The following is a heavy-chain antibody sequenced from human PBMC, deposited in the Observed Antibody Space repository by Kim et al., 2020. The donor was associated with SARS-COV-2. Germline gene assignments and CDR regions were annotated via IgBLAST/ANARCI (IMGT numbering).Heavy chain of an antibody. V-gene: IGHV4-34*01. CDR3: ARVARITMVRGRKSGSGWFDP. CDR1: GGSFSGYY. J-gene: IGHJ5*02. CDR2: INHSGST. D-gene: IGHD3-10*01. Sequence: SETLSLTCAVYGGSFSGYYWSWIRQPPGKGLEWIGEINHSGSTNYNPSLKSRVTISVDTSKNQFSLKLSSVTAADTAVYYCARVARITMVRGRKSGSGWFDPWGQGTLVTVSS.